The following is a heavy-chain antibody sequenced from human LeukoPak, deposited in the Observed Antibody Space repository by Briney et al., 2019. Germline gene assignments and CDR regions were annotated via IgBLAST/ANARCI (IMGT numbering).Heavy chain of an antibody. D-gene: IGHD1-26*01. CDR1: GSPSVAIA. J-gene: IGHJ4*02. CDR2: IYFSGST. V-gene: IGHV4-59*11. Sequence: PETLCLSSAVSLGSPSVAIASTVPDPPREGRGCRGHIYFSGSTNYKPSLKSRVTISVDTSYNQFSLKLSSKTAADTAVYYCARRSSRMGSYYYYFDYWGQGTLVTVSS. CDR3: ARRSSRMGSYYYYFDY.